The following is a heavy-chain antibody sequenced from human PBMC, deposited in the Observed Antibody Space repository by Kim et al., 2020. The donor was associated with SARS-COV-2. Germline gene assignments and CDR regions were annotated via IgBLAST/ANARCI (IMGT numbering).Heavy chain of an antibody. J-gene: IGHJ4*02. D-gene: IGHD1-7*01. Sequence: SETLSLTCTVSGGSISSGGYYWSWIRQHPGKGLEWIGYIYYSGSTYYNPSLKSRVTISVDTSKNQFSLKLSSVTAADTAVYYCARGAKTSNWNYPDYWDQGTLVTVSS. CDR3: ARGAKTSNWNYPDY. CDR2: IYYSGST. V-gene: IGHV4-31*03. CDR1: GGSISSGGYY.